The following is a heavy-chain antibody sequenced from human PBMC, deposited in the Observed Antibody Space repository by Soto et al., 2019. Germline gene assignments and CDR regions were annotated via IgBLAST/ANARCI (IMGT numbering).Heavy chain of an antibody. V-gene: IGHV3-30*18. J-gene: IGHJ4*02. CDR1: GFTFSSYG. D-gene: IGHD3-16*01. CDR2: ISYDGSNK. CDR3: AKDRELYYDYVWGTLTPYFDY. Sequence: GSLRLSCAASGFTFSSYGMHWVRQAPGKGLEWVAVISYDGSNKYYADSVKGRFTISRDNSKNTLYLQMNSLRAEDTAVYYCAKDRELYYDYVWGTLTPYFDYWGQGTLVTVSS.